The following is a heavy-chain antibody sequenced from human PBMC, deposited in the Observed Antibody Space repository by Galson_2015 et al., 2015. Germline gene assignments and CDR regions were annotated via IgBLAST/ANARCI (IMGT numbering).Heavy chain of an antibody. J-gene: IGHJ4*02. CDR2: ISGYNGDT. Sequence: SVKVSCKASGYTFTTYGISWVRQAPGQGLEWMGWISGYNGDTEYAQKLQGRVTMTTDTSTSTAYMEVRGLRSDDTAVYYCARGTYFDYWGQGTLVTVSS. CDR1: GYTFTTYG. V-gene: IGHV1-18*01. D-gene: IGHD1-1*01. CDR3: ARGTYFDY.